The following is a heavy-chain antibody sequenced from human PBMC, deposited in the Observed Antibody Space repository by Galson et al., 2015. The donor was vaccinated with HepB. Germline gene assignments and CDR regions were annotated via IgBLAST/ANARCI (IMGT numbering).Heavy chain of an antibody. CDR2: INAGNGNT. D-gene: IGHD6-13*01. CDR3: ARDTSSSWYGDFEL. J-gene: IGHJ2*01. V-gene: IGHV1-3*01. Sequence: SVKVSCKASGYTFTSYAMHWVRQAPGQRLEWMGWINAGNGNTKYSQKFQGRVTITRDTSARTAYMELSSLRSEDTAAYYCARDTSSSWYGDFELWGRGTMVTVSS. CDR1: GYTFTSYA.